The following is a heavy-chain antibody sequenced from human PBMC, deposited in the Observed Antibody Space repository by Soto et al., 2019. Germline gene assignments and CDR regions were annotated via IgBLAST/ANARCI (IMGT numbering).Heavy chain of an antibody. CDR1: GYSFTSYW. J-gene: IGHJ4*02. V-gene: IGHV5-51*01. CDR3: ARRRGHYYDSSGYYFGYYSDY. CDR2: IYPGDSDT. Sequence: PGESLKISCKGSGYSFTSYWIGWVRQMPGKGLEWMGIIYPGDSDTRYSPSFQGQVTISADKSISTAYLQWSGLKASDTAMYYCARRRGHYYDSSGYYFGYYSDYWGQGTLVTVSS. D-gene: IGHD3-22*01.